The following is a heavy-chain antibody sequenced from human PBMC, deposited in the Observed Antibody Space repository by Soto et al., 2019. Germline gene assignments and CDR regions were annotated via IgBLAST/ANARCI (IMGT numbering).Heavy chain of an antibody. Sequence: PSETLSLTCSVSGYSVSSSDYYWAWIRQPPGKGLGWIGSMFYSWLTYYNPSLKSRVTLSVDTSTNHFSVRLNSVTAADTAVYYCAPLTVSLSGPYGIHVWGQGTTVTVSS. CDR2: MFYSWLT. D-gene: IGHD2-15*01. CDR3: APLTVSLSGPYGIHV. V-gene: IGHV4-39*01. CDR1: GYSVSSSDYY. J-gene: IGHJ6*02.